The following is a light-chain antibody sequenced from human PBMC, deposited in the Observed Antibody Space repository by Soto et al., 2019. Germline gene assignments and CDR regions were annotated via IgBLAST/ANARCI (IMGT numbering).Light chain of an antibody. CDR2: EVT. CDR1: SDDVGGYNY. V-gene: IGLV2-8*01. Sequence: QSALTQPPSASGSPGQSVTISCTGTSDDVGGYNYVSWYQQHPGKAPKLMDYEVTKRPSGVPDRFSGSKSGNTASLTVSGLQPEDEADYYCSSFGGSNNVFGTGTKLTVL. J-gene: IGLJ1*01. CDR3: SSFGGSNNV.